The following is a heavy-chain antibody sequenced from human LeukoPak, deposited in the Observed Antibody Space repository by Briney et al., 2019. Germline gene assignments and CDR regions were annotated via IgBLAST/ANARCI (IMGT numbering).Heavy chain of an antibody. V-gene: IGHV3-21*01. D-gene: IGHD6-19*01. Sequence: GGSLRLSCAASGFTFSSYSMNWVRQAPGKGLEWVSSISSSSSYIYYADSVKGRFTISRDNAKNSLYLQMNSLRAEDTAVYYCARDLGSSGWYDADWFDPWGQGTLVTVSS. J-gene: IGHJ5*02. CDR1: GFTFSSYS. CDR2: ISSSSSYI. CDR3: ARDLGSSGWYDADWFDP.